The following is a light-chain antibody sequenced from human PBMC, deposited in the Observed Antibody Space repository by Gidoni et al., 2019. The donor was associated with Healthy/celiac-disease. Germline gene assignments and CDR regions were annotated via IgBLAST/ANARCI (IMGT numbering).Light chain of an antibody. Sequence: DIQMTQSQSSLSASVGDRVTITCRASQSISSYLNWYQQKPGKAPKLLIYAASSLQSGVPSRFSGSGSGTDFTLTISSLQPEDFATYYCQQCYSTPPLTFGGGTKVEIK. CDR3: QQCYSTPPLT. V-gene: IGKV1-39*01. J-gene: IGKJ4*01. CDR2: AAS. CDR1: QSISSY.